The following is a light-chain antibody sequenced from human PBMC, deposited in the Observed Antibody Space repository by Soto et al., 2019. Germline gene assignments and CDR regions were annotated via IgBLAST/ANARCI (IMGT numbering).Light chain of an antibody. Sequence: EIVLTQSPVTLSFSPLERATLSCSASQSFGSSYLGWYQQKPGQAPRLLIYAASSRATGVPERFSGSGSGTDFTLTISRLEPEDFAVYYCQQYGISPPNTFGQGTRLEMK. V-gene: IGKV3-20*01. CDR1: QSFGSSY. CDR3: QQYGISPPNT. CDR2: AAS. J-gene: IGKJ5*01.